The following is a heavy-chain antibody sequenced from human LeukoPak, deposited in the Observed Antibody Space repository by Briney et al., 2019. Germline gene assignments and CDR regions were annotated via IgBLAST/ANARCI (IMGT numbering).Heavy chain of an antibody. V-gene: IGHV1-18*01. J-gene: IGHJ4*02. D-gene: IGHD3-22*01. CDR3: ARQVNYFDSSGYQV. CDR2: ISGYNGNT. CDR1: GYTFISYG. Sequence: ASVKVSCKASGYTFISYGISWVRQAPGQGLEWMGWISGYNGNTNYAQNLQGRVTMTTDTSTSTAYMELRSLRSDDTAVYYCARQVNYFDSSGYQVWGQGTLVTVSS.